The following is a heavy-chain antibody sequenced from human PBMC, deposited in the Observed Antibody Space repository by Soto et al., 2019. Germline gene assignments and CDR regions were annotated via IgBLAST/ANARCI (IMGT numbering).Heavy chain of an antibody. J-gene: IGHJ4*02. CDR1: GYTFSSYA. CDR2: IIPIFGTA. Sequence: SVKVSCKASGYTFSSYAISWVRQAPGQGLEWMGGIIPIFGTANYAQKFQGRVTITADESTSTAYMELSSLRSDDTAVYYCARDAAAGLNDYWGQGTLVTVSS. D-gene: IGHD6-13*01. V-gene: IGHV1-69*13. CDR3: ARDAAAGLNDY.